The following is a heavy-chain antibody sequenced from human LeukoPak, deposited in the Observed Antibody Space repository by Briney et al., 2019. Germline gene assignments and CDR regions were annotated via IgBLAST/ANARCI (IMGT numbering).Heavy chain of an antibody. CDR2: IYYSCST. V-gene: IGHV4-39*01. Sequence: SETLTLTCTVSGGSISSSSYYWRWIRQPPEKGLEWYGSIYYSCSTHYIPSLKSRVTISVDTSKNQFSLKLSSVTATDTAVYYCARHGSGIAVAEGVWVYWGQGTLVTVSS. CDR3: ARHGSGIAVAEGVWVY. J-gene: IGHJ4*02. D-gene: IGHD6-19*01. CDR1: GGSISSSSYY.